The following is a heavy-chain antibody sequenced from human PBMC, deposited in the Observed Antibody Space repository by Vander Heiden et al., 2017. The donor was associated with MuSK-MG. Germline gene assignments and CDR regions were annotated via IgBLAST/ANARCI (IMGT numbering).Heavy chain of an antibody. D-gene: IGHD3-10*01. CDR3: ARCRVRGGDKAYFDY. J-gene: IGHJ4*02. CDR1: GASISSGTDF. Sequence: QVELQESGPGLVKPSETLSLTCSVSGASISSGTDFWAWIRQSPGKGLEWIGYISYTGSTAYNWSRKSRITISVDTSKNQFSLRLTYMKVEDTAVYYCARCRVRGGDKAYFDYWVQGALVTVS. CDR2: ISYTGST. V-gene: IGHV4-39*01.